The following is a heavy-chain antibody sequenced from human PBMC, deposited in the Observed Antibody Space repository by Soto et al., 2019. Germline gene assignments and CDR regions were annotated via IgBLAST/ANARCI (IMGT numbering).Heavy chain of an antibody. CDR1: GGTFSSYS. J-gene: IGHJ4*02. CDR3: ARDGGRHSGGIDY. V-gene: IGHV1-69*01. Sequence: QVQLVQSGAEVKKPGSSVKVSCKASGGTFSSYSINWVRQAPGQGREWMGEIIPIFGTAKYAQKFQGRVTITADESTSTAYIELSSLRAEDTAVYYCARDGGRHSGGIDYWGQGTLDT. D-gene: IGHD1-26*01. CDR2: IIPIFGTA.